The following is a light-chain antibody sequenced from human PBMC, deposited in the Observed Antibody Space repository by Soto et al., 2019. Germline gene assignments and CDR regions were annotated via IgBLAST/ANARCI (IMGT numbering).Light chain of an antibody. J-gene: IGKJ4*01. CDR1: QGISDF. V-gene: IGKV1-27*01. CDR3: QKYKSAPSLT. Sequence: DTQMTQSPSSLSASVGDRVTITCRASQGISDFLAWYQQKPGKVPKLLIYAASTLQSGVPSRFSGSGSGTDFTLTISSLQPEDVATYYCQKYKSAPSLTFGGGTKVEIK. CDR2: AAS.